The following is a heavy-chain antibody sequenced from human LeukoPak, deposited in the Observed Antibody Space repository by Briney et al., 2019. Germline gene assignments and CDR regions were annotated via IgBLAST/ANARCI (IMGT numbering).Heavy chain of an antibody. J-gene: IGHJ3*02. CDR2: IYSGGST. V-gene: IGHV3-53*01. CDR3: ARGSDQDAFDI. CDR1: GFTVSSNY. Sequence: PGGSLRLSCAASGFTVSSNYMSWVRQAPGKGLEWVSVIYSGGSTYYADSAKGRFTISRDNSKNTLYLQMNSLRAEDTAVYYCARGSDQDAFDIWGQGTMVTVSS.